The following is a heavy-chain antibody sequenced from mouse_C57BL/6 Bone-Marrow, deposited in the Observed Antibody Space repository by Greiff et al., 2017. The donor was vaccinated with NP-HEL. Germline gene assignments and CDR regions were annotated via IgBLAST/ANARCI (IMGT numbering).Heavy chain of an antibody. CDR1: GYTFTTYW. V-gene: IGHV1-50*01. J-gene: IGHJ3*01. CDR2: IDPSDGST. CDR3: ARKAYYGRSYEFAY. D-gene: IGHD1-1*01. Sequence: QVQLQQPGAELVKPGASVKLSCKASGYTFTTYWMQWVKQRPGQGLEWIGEIDPSDGSTNYNQKFKGKATLTVATSSSTPSMQLSSLTSEDSAVYYCARKAYYGRSYEFAYWGQGALVTVSA.